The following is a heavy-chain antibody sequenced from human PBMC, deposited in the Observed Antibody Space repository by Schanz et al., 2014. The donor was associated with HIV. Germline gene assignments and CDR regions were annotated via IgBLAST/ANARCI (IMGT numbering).Heavy chain of an antibody. Sequence: QVQLVESGGGVVQPGRSLRLSCAASGFSFSNYGMHWVRQAPGKGLEWVAVSWYDGSKKYHADSVKGRFTISRDNAKNSLYLQMNSLRFADTAVYYCVRGDTVFEYWGQGTLVTVS. CDR1: GFSFSNYG. D-gene: IGHD5-18*01. J-gene: IGHJ4*02. CDR2: SWYDGSKK. CDR3: VRGDTVFEY. V-gene: IGHV3-33*01.